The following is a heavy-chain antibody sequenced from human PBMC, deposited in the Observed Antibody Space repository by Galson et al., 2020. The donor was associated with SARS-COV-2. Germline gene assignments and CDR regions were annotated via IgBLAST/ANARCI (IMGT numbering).Heavy chain of an antibody. J-gene: IGHJ6*02. Sequence: MYWVRQAPGQGLEYMGWINPSTGSASYGRKFQDRVTMTSDMSITTAFLKLSGLRFDDTAVYYCVRGLSGDWPYYYFYGMDVWGQGTTVTVSS. D-gene: IGHD2-21*02. CDR2: INPSTGSA. CDR3: VRGLSGDWPYYYFYGMDV. V-gene: IGHV1-2*02.